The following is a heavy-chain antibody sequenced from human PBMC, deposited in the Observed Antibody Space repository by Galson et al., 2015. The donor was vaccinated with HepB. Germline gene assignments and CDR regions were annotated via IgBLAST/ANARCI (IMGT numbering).Heavy chain of an antibody. CDR1: GFTFRIFW. J-gene: IGHJ3*02. Sequence: SLRLSCAASGFTFRIFWMSWVRQAPGKGLEWVANIKEDGSETYYVDSVKGRFTIYRDNAKNSHYLQMNSLRAEDTAVYHCARVRPYAFDIWGQGTMVTVSS. V-gene: IGHV3-7*03. CDR2: IKEDGSET. CDR3: ARVRPYAFDI.